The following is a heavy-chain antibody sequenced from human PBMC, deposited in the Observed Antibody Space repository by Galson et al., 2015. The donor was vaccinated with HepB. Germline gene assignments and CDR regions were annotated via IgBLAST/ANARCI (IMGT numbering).Heavy chain of an antibody. Sequence: QSGAEVTKPGESLKISCKGSGSSFPSYWIGWVRQMPGKGLEWMGIIYPGDSDTRYSPSFQGQVTISADKSISTAYLQWSSLKASGTAMYYCARHSARTTGTWGHDAFDIWGQGTMVTVSS. J-gene: IGHJ3*02. V-gene: IGHV5-51*01. D-gene: IGHD1-1*01. CDR3: ARHSARTTGTWGHDAFDI. CDR1: GSSFPSYW. CDR2: IYPGDSDT.